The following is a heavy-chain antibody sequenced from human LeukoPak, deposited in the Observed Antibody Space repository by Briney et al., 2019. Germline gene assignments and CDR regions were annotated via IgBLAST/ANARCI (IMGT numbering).Heavy chain of an antibody. Sequence: GGSLRLSCAASAFTFSSYSMNWVRQAPGKGLEWLSYISGNSGDTNYADSVKGRFTISRDNAKNSLYLQMNSLRAEDTAVYYCARVLRYFDWPSSYYYYMDVWGKGTTVTISS. D-gene: IGHD3-9*01. CDR2: ISGNSGDT. J-gene: IGHJ6*03. V-gene: IGHV3-21*05. CDR3: ARVLRYFDWPSSYYYYMDV. CDR1: AFTFSSYS.